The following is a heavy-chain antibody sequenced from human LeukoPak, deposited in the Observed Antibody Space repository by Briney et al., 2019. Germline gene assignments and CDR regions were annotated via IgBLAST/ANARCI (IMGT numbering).Heavy chain of an antibody. CDR3: TRKDYGTGAFDI. J-gene: IGHJ3*02. CDR2: IRSKAYGGTT. D-gene: IGHD4-17*01. CDR1: GFTFSSYS. Sequence: GGSLRLSCAASGFTFSSYSMNWVRQAPGKGLEWVGFIRSKAYGGTTEYAASVKGRFTISRDDSKSIAYLQMNSLKTEDTAVYYCTRKDYGTGAFDIWGQGTMVTVSS. V-gene: IGHV3-49*04.